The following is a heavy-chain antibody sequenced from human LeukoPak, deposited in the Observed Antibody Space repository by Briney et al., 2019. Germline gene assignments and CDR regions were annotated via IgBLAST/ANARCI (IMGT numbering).Heavy chain of an antibody. CDR3: ARGHDYGDYILQH. D-gene: IGHD4-17*01. V-gene: IGHV4-39*07. J-gene: IGHJ1*01. CDR2: IYYSGST. Sequence: SETLSLTCTVSGGSISSSPYYWGWIRQPPGKGLEWIGSIYYSGSTYYNPSLKSRVTISVDTSKNQFSLKLSSVTAADTAVYYCARGHDYGDYILQHWGQGTLVTVSS. CDR1: GGSISSSPYY.